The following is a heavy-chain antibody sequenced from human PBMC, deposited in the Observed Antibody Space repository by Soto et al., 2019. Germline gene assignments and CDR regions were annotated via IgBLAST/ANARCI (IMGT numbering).Heavy chain of an antibody. CDR3: ARSLSGYYYDSSGSFDY. J-gene: IGHJ4*02. Sequence: PSETLSLTCTVSGGSISSGGYYWSWIRQHPGKGLEWIGYIYYSGSTYYNPSLKSRVTISVDTSKNQFSLKLSSVTAADTAVYYCARSLSGYYYDSSGSFDYWGQGTLVTVSS. V-gene: IGHV4-31*03. CDR2: IYYSGST. D-gene: IGHD3-22*01. CDR1: GGSISSGGYY.